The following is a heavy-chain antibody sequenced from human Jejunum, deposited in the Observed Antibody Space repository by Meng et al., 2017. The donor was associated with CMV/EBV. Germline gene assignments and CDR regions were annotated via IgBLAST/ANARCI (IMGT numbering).Heavy chain of an antibody. CDR1: SCTGI. V-gene: IGHV1-69*02. CDR2: IGPNGTVS. CDR3: ATSRHGAGMYYGVERYFGF. Sequence: SCTGITNRVRQAPGQGPEWMGGIGPNGTVSNYAKEFKGKVTIMADKFTRTGDMAMSRLRSEDTAVYYCATSRHGAGMYYGVERYFGFWRQGTLVTVSS. D-gene: IGHD3-9*01. J-gene: IGHJ4*02.